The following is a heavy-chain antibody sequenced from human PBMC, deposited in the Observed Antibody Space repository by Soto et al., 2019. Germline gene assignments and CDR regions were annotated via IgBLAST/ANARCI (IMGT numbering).Heavy chain of an antibody. V-gene: IGHV3-73*02. J-gene: IGHJ3*02. CDR2: IRSKGNSYAT. CDR3: TRLLSDAFDI. Sequence: EVQLVESGGGLVQPGGSLKLSCAASGFTFSGSAMHWVRQASGKGLEWVGRIRSKGNSYATAYAASVKGRFTISRDDSKNTAYLQMNSLKTEDTAVYYCTRLLSDAFDIWGQGTMVTVS. CDR1: GFTFSGSA.